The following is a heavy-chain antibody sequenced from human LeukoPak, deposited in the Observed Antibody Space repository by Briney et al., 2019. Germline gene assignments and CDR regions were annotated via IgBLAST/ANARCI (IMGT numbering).Heavy chain of an antibody. V-gene: IGHV1-3*01. Sequence: ASVKVSCKASGYTFTRHAIHWVRQAPGQRFEWMGWINAGNGKTKYSHKFQGRLIITRDTSATTVYMELSSLRSEDTAMYYCTRVQTELDILTGPFDPWGQGTLVTVSS. CDR3: TRVQTELDILTGPFDP. CDR2: INAGNGKT. CDR1: GYTFTRHA. D-gene: IGHD3-9*01. J-gene: IGHJ5*02.